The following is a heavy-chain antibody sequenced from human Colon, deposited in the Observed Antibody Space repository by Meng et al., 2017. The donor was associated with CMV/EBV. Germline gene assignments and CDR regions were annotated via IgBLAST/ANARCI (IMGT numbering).Heavy chain of an antibody. V-gene: IGHV4-59*08. CDR1: GGSISGYY. Sequence: QVQLQESGPGLVQPSETLSLTCTVSGGSISGYYWSWIRQPPGKELEWIGYIHYSGSNNYKPSLKSRVTISVDTSKNQFSLKLSSVTAADTAVYYCARHPQFGTTMIEYWGPGTLVTVYS. D-gene: IGHD1-7*01. J-gene: IGHJ4*02. CDR3: ARHPQFGTTMIEY. CDR2: IHYSGSN.